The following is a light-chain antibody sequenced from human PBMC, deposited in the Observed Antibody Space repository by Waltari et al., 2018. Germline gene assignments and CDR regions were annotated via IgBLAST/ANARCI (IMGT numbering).Light chain of an antibody. J-gene: IGLJ3*02. CDR1: GSNIGAHYD. CDR2: GNT. Sequence: QSVLTQPPSVSGAPGQRVTISCTGTGSNIGAHYDVHWYQHLPGTAPKVPIYGNTNRPSGVPDRFSGSKSGTSASLAITGLQAEDEADYYCQSYDKSLSAWVFGGGTRLTVL. V-gene: IGLV1-40*01. CDR3: QSYDKSLSAWV.